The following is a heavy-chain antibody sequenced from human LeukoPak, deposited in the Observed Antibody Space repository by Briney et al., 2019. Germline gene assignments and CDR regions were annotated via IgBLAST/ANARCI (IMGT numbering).Heavy chain of an antibody. CDR1: GFTLSSPA. V-gene: IGHV3-23*01. J-gene: IGHJ4*02. Sequence: GGSQRLSCAASGFTLSSPAMSWVRQTPGNGLEWVSSITPSGDGTYYAASVKGRFTISRDNSKNTLYLQMDSVRADDTAKYYCAKDSPVATWWGQGTLVTVSS. CDR2: ITPSGDGT. CDR3: AKDSPVATW. D-gene: IGHD1-26*01.